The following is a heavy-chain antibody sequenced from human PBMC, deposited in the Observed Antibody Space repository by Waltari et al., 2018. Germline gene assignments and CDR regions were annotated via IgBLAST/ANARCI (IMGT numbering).Heavy chain of an antibody. CDR2: VFDSGST. J-gene: IGHJ4*02. CDR1: AGSLKTSNS. D-gene: IGHD3-16*02. Sequence: QVQFQESGPGLVPPSETLSLSCAVSAGSLKTSNSWNWVRQAPGKGLECLGEVFDSGSTNYHVSLKSRLTISIDMSKNQFSLELTSVSASDTAIYYCGRSYVWGKYRRFDYWGQGIRVIVSS. CDR3: GRSYVWGKYRRFDY. V-gene: IGHV4-4*02.